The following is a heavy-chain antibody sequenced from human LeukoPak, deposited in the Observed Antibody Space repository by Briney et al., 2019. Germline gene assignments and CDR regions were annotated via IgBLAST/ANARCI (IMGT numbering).Heavy chain of an antibody. CDR1: GFTFSNAR. V-gene: IGHV3-15*01. CDR2: IKSKVDGETI. Sequence: PGGSLRLSCAASGFTFSNARMSWVRQAPGKGLEWVGRIKSKVDGETIDYAAPVKGRFTISRDDSKNTLYLQMNSLKAEDTAVYYCSTIRGWYASGNWGQGTMVTVSS. J-gene: IGHJ3*01. CDR3: STIRGWYASGN. D-gene: IGHD3-10*01.